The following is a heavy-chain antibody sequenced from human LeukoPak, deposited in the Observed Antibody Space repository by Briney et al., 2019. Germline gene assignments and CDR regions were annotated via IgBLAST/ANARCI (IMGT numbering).Heavy chain of an antibody. Sequence: ASVKVSCKVSGYTLTELSMHWVRQAPGKGLEWMGGFDPEDGETIYALKFQGRVTMTEDTSTDTAYMELSSLRSEDTAVYYCATAIITMVRGVNGFDYWGQGTLVTVSS. V-gene: IGHV1-24*01. CDR3: ATAIITMVRGVNGFDY. CDR1: GYTLTELS. J-gene: IGHJ4*02. CDR2: FDPEDGET. D-gene: IGHD3-10*01.